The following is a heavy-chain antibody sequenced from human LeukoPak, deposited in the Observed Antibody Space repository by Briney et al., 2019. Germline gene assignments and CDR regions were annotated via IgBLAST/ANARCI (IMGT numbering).Heavy chain of an antibody. CDR2: ISWNSGSI. CDR1: GFTFDDYA. Sequence: GGSLRLSCAASGFTFDDYAMHWVRQAPGKGLKWVSGISWNSGSIGYAESVKGRFPISRDNAKNSLYLQMNSLRAEDTALYYCAKGVSYGYSGYFDYWGQGTLVTVSS. V-gene: IGHV3-9*01. D-gene: IGHD5-18*01. J-gene: IGHJ4*02. CDR3: AKGVSYGYSGYFDY.